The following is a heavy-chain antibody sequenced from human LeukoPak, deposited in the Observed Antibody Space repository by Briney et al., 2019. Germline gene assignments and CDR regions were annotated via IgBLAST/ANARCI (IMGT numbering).Heavy chain of an antibody. CDR1: GYSFTVYY. Sequence: VASVKVCCNASGYSFTVYYMYWVRQAPGQGLEWMGWINPNSGGTNYAQKFQGRVTMTRDTSISTAYMELSRLRSDDTAVYYCARTHCSSTSCYPFFDYWGQGILVTVSS. CDR3: ARTHCSSTSCYPFFDY. V-gene: IGHV1-2*02. D-gene: IGHD2-2*01. J-gene: IGHJ4*02. CDR2: INPNSGGT.